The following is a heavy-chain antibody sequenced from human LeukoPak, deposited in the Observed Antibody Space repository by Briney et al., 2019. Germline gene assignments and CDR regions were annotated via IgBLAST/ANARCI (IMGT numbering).Heavy chain of an antibody. CDR3: AKALGIAVAGRGDY. Sequence: GGSLRLSCAASGFTFSSYAMSWVRQAPGKGLEWVSAISGSGGSTYYADSVKGRFTISRDNSKNTLYLQMNSLRAEDTAVYYCAKALGIAVAGRGDYWGQGTLVTVS. CDR1: GFTFSSYA. D-gene: IGHD6-19*01. CDR2: ISGSGGST. J-gene: IGHJ4*02. V-gene: IGHV3-23*01.